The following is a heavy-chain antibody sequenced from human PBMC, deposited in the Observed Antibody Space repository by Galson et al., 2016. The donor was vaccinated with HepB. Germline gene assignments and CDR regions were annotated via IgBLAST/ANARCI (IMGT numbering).Heavy chain of an antibody. CDR1: GLSFTNHA. D-gene: IGHD3-22*01. Sequence: SLRLSCAASGLSFTNHAMSWVRHTPGKGLEWVSLISGSGVSTYYADSVKGRFTISRHNFKNKLYLQMNRLRPEDTAVYYCGKLGGDYYHWYFDLWGRGTLVTVSS. V-gene: IGHV3-23*01. CDR3: GKLGGDYYHWYFDL. J-gene: IGHJ2*01. CDR2: ISGSGVST.